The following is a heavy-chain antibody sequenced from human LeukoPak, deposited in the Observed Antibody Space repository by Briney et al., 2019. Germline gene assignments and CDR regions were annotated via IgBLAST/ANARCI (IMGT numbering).Heavy chain of an antibody. CDR1: GFTFSSYS. CDR3: ARFGGGYGMDV. Sequence: PGGSLRLSCAASGFTFSSYSMNWVRQDPGKGLEWVSSISSSSSYIYYADSVKGRFTISRDNAKNSLYLQMNSLRAEDTAVYYCARFGGGYGMDVWGQGTTVTVSS. V-gene: IGHV3-21*06. CDR2: ISSSSSYI. J-gene: IGHJ6*02. D-gene: IGHD2-15*01.